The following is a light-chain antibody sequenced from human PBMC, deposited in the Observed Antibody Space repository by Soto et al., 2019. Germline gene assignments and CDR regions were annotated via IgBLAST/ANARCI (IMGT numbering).Light chain of an antibody. CDR1: SSDIGNYNY. Sequence: QSVLTQPRSVSGSPGQSVTISCTGTSSDIGNYNYVSWYQQHPGNAPRLIIYDVSKRPSGVPDRFSGSKSGNTASLTISGLQAEDEADYYCSSKTSSRTPFVFGTGTKVTVL. CDR2: DVS. V-gene: IGLV2-11*01. J-gene: IGLJ1*01. CDR3: SSKTSSRTPFV.